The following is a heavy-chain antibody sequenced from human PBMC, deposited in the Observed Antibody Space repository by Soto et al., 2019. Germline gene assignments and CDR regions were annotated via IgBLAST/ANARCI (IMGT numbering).Heavy chain of an antibody. D-gene: IGHD3-10*01. CDR2: IYYSGST. CDR3: ARDLGTGEFYP. CDR1: GGSISSYY. Sequence: SETLSLTCTVSGGSISSYYWSWIRQPPGKGLEWIGYIYYSGSTNYNPSLKSRVTISVDTSKNQFSLKLSSVTAADTAVYYCARDLGTGEFYPWGQGTLVTVSS. V-gene: IGHV4-59*01. J-gene: IGHJ5*02.